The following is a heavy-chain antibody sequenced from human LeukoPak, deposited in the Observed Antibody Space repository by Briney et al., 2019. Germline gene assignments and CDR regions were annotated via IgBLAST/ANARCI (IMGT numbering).Heavy chain of an antibody. J-gene: IGHJ4*02. V-gene: IGHV1-2*02. D-gene: IGHD2-21*02. CDR2: MHPGNGNT. Sequence: ASVKVSCKASGYRFISNYIQGVRPAPQLRREWMAWMHPGNGNTRYAEKFQGRVTMTRDTSINTAYMDLSSLRSDDTAVYYCAREVSYCVGGDCYSFDFWGQGTLITVSS. CDR3: AREVSYCVGGDCYSFDF. CDR1: GYRFISNY.